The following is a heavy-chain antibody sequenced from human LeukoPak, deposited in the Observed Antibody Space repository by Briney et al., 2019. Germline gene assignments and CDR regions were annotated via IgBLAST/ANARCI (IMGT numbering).Heavy chain of an antibody. D-gene: IGHD3-10*01. CDR1: GFTFSTYS. J-gene: IGHJ3*02. V-gene: IGHV3-21*01. CDR2: ISSISSYI. CDR3: AREWDYYGSGSYRNAFDI. Sequence: GGSLRLSCAASGFTFSTYSMNWVRQAPGKGLEWVSSISSISSYIYYADSVKGRFTISRDNAKNSLYLQMNSLRAEDTAVYYCAREWDYYGSGSYRNAFDIWGQGTMVTVSS.